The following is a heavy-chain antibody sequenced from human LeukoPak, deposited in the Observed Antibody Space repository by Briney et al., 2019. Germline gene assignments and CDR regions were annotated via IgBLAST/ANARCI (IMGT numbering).Heavy chain of an antibody. CDR1: GFTFSHYG. Sequence: GRSLRLSCAASGFTFSHYGMHWVRQAPGRGLEWVAVIWNDGSNKYYADSVKGRFTISRDNSQNTVDLHMNSLRAEDTAVYYCAKDAQRGFDYSNSLEYRGQGTLVTVSS. J-gene: IGHJ4*02. CDR2: IWNDGSNK. V-gene: IGHV3-33*06. D-gene: IGHD4-11*01. CDR3: AKDAQRGFDYSNSLEY.